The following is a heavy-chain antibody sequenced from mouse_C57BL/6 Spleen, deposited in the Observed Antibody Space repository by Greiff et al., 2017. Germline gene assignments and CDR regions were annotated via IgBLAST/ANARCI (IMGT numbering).Heavy chain of an antibody. J-gene: IGHJ3*01. D-gene: IGHD2-5*01. V-gene: IGHV5-17*01. CDR1: GFTFSDYG. Sequence: EVQLQESGGGLVKPGGSLKLSCAASGFTFSDYGMHWVRQAPEKGLEWVAYISSGSSTIYYADTVKGRFTISRDNAKNTLFLQMTSLRSEDTAMYYCARPGYSNYGFAYWGQGTLVTVSA. CDR3: ARPGYSNYGFAY. CDR2: ISSGSSTI.